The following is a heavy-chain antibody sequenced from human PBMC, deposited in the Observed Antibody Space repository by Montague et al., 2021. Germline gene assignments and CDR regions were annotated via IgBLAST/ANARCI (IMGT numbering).Heavy chain of an antibody. J-gene: IGHJ4*02. D-gene: IGHD1-26*01. CDR2: TNHRGTT. CDR1: VGSFTDYY. Sequence: SETLSLTCDIYVGSFTDYYWGWIRQTPGKGLEWIGETNHRGTTKSNPSLKTRVSLSLDTSKSQLSLTLHSVTAADTAVYYCVAVKWERQARNYFEQWGPGILVSVSS. CDR3: VAVKWERQARNYFEQ. V-gene: IGHV4-34*01.